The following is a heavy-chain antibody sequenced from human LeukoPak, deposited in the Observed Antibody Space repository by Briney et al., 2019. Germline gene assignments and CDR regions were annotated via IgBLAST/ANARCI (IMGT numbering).Heavy chain of an antibody. CDR3: AKLRGYSNSRYFDY. V-gene: IGHV3-11*03. CDR2: ISSSSTYT. Sequence: PGESLRLSCAASGFTFSDFYMSWIRQAPGKGLEWVSYISSSSTYTNYADSVKGRSTISRDNAKNSLYLQVNSLRAEDTAVYYCAKLRGYSNSRYFDYWGQGTLVTVSS. CDR1: GFTFSDFY. D-gene: IGHD6-13*01. J-gene: IGHJ4*02.